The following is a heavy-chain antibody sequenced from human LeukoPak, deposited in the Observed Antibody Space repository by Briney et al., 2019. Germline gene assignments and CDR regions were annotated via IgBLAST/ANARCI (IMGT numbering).Heavy chain of an antibody. J-gene: IGHJ5*02. Sequence: SETLSLTCTVSGYSISSGYYWGWIRQPPGKGLEWIGSIYHSGSTYYNPSLRSRVTISVDTSKNQFSLKLSSVTAADTAVYYCARAGVAAAGTSWFDPWGQGTLVTVSS. CDR1: GYSISSGYY. D-gene: IGHD6-13*01. CDR3: ARAGVAAAGTSWFDP. CDR2: IYHSGST. V-gene: IGHV4-38-2*02.